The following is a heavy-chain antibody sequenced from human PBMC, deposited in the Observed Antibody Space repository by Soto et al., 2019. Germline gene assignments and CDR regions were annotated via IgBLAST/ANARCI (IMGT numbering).Heavy chain of an antibody. CDR3: ARDNCSGGSCPMDV. CDR1: GGTFSSYA. CDR2: IIPIFGTA. V-gene: IGHV1-69*13. Sequence: ASVKVSCKASGGTFSSYAISWVRQAPGQGLEWMGGIIPIFGTANYAQKFQGRVTITADESTSTAYMELSSLRSEDTAVYYCARDNCSGGSCPMDVWGQGTTVTVS. J-gene: IGHJ6*02. D-gene: IGHD2-15*01.